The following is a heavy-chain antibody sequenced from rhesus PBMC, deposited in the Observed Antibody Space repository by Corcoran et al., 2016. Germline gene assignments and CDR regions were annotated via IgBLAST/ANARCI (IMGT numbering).Heavy chain of an antibody. CDR3: AGGGIQWGSNFDY. CDR1: GGSISSSY. D-gene: IGHD5-42*01. CDR2: IDRSGST. J-gene: IGHJ4*01. V-gene: IGHV4S11*01. Sequence: QVQLQESGPGLVMPSETLSLTCAVSGGSISSSYWSWIRQAPGKGLEWIGRIDRSGSTSSTPALTCRVTLAVDTSKNQLSLKLSSVTAADTAVYFCAGGGIQWGSNFDYWGQGVLVTVSS.